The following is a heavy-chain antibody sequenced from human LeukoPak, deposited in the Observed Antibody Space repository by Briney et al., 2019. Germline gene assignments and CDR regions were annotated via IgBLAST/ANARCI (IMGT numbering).Heavy chain of an antibody. Sequence: SETLSLTCAVYGGSFSGYYWSWIRQPPGKGLEWIGEINHSGSTNHNPSLKSRVTISVDTSKNQFSLKLSSVTAADTAVYYCARGLWSFDYWGQGTLVTVSS. CDR2: INHSGST. CDR3: ARGLWSFDY. J-gene: IGHJ4*02. CDR1: GGSFSGYY. D-gene: IGHD3-10*01. V-gene: IGHV4-34*01.